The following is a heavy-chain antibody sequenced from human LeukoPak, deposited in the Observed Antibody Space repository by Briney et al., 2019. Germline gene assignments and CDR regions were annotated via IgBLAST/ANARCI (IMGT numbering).Heavy chain of an antibody. D-gene: IGHD4-17*01. Sequence: GGSLRLSCVASGFTFSRHGMTWFRQAPGKGLEWVSGISASGGITYHADSVKGRFTMSRDNSKNTVYLQMNSLRAEDTAVYYCAKGNYGEKIDYWGQGTLVTVSS. J-gene: IGHJ4*02. CDR2: ISASGGIT. V-gene: IGHV3-23*01. CDR3: AKGNYGEKIDY. CDR1: GFTFSRHG.